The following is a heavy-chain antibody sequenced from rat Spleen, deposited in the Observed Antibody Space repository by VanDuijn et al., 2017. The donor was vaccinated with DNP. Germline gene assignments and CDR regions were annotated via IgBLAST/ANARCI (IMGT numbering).Heavy chain of an antibody. Sequence: EVQLVESGGGLVQPGGSMTLSCAASGFSVSNYYMAWVRQAQSTGLEWVASISTGRGTTYYRDSVTGRLTISRDNAKRTLYLQMDSLRSEESATYYCTRHGITRVSLNWFSYWGQGTLVTVSS. D-gene: IGHD1-4*01. CDR1: GFSVSNYY. V-gene: IGHV5S11*01. CDR3: TRHGITRVSLNWFSY. CDR2: ISTGRGTT. J-gene: IGHJ3*01.